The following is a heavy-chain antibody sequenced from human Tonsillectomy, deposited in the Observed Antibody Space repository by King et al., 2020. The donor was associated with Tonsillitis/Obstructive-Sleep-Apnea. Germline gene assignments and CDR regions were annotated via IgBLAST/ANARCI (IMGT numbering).Heavy chain of an antibody. J-gene: IGHJ3*02. CDR3: AKPPLVGATGAFDS. D-gene: IGHD1-26*01. CDR1: GFTFSRYG. V-gene: IGHV3-30*18. CDR2: ILYDGSNK. Sequence: VQLVESGGGVVQPGRSLRLSCAASGFTFSRYGMHWVRQAPGKGLEWVAVILYDGSNKYYADSVKGRFTISRDNSKNTLYLQMNSLRAEDTAVYYCAKPPLVGATGAFDSWGQGTMVTVSS.